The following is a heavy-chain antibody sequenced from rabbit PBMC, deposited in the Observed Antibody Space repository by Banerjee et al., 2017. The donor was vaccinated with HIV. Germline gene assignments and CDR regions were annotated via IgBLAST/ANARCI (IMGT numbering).Heavy chain of an antibody. CDR3: ARDGGSSVYTQYYFNL. CDR2: IDNGDGST. J-gene: IGHJ4*01. Sequence: QEQLEESGGDLVKAGGTLTLTCKASGIDFSGLYYMCWVRQAPGKGLELIACIDNGDGSTYYANWVNGRFTISRSTSLNTVTLQMTSLTAADTATYFCARDGGSSVYTQYYFNLWGPGTLVTVS. V-gene: IGHV1S43*01. D-gene: IGHD8-1*01. CDR1: GIDFSGLYY.